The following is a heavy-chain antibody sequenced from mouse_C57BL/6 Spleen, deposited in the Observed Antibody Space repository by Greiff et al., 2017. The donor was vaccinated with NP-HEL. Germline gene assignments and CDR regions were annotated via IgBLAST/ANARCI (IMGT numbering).Heavy chain of an antibody. V-gene: IGHV14-4*01. CDR3: TTGGSGPYAMDY. CDR2: IDPENGDT. D-gene: IGHD3-2*02. CDR1: GFNIKDDY. Sequence: EVKLVESGAELVRPGASVKLSCTASGFNIKDDYMHWVKQRPEQGLEWIGWIDPENGDTEYASKFQGKATITADTSSNTAYLQLSSLTSEDTAVYYCTTGGSGPYAMDYWGQGTSVTVSS. J-gene: IGHJ4*01.